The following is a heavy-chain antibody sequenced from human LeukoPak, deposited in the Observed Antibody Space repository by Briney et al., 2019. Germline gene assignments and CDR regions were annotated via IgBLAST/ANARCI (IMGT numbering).Heavy chain of an antibody. V-gene: IGHV3-9*01. CDR1: GFTFDDYA. J-gene: IGHJ4*02. CDR2: ISWNSGSI. Sequence: GGLVQPGRSLRLSCAASGFTFDDYAMHWVRQPPGKGLEWVSGISWNSGSIDYADSVKGRFTISRDNAKNSLYLQMNSLRAEDTALYYCAKDQFWSGYLGYFDYWGQGTLVTVSS. CDR3: AKDQFWSGYLGYFDY. D-gene: IGHD3-3*01.